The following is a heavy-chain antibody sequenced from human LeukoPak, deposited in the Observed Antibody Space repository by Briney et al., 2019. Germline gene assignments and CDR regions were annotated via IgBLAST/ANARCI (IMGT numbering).Heavy chain of an antibody. D-gene: IGHD2-2*01. J-gene: IGHJ4*02. V-gene: IGHV1-69*06. CDR3: ASGRTDIVVVPATLRNYYFDY. Sequence: SVKVSCKASGYIFTSYNIYWVRQAPGQGLEWMGGIMPISGTANYAQKFQGRVTITADKPTNTAYMELSSLRSEDTAVYYCASGRTDIVVVPATLRNYYFDYWGQGTLVTVSS. CDR1: GYIFTSYN. CDR2: IMPISGTA.